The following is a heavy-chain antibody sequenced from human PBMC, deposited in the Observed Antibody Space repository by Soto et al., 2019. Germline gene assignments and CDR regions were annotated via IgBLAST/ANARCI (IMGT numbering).Heavy chain of an antibody. V-gene: IGHV3-23*01. CDR3: ARDLITMVPD. CDR1: GFPFSSYG. CDR2: VSGSDGST. D-gene: IGHD3-10*01. J-gene: IGHJ4*01. Sequence: GGSLRLSCAASGFPFSSYGISWVRQAPGKGLEWVSAVSGSDGSTYYADSVKGRFTISRDNSKNTLYLQMNSLRAEDTAVYYCARDLITMVPDWGHGTLVTVS.